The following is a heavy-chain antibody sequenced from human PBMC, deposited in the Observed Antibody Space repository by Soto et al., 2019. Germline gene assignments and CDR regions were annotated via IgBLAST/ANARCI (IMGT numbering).Heavy chain of an antibody. V-gene: IGHV3-33*01. CDR2: IWYDGSNK. Sequence: QVQLVESGGGVVQPGRSLRLSCAASGFTFSSYGMHWVRQAPGKGLEWVAVIWYDGSNKYYADSVKGRFTISRDNSKNTLYLQMYSVGAEDTAVYYCAREGAGGYFDYWGQGTLVTVSS. J-gene: IGHJ4*02. CDR1: GFTFSSYG. D-gene: IGHD1-26*01. CDR3: AREGAGGYFDY.